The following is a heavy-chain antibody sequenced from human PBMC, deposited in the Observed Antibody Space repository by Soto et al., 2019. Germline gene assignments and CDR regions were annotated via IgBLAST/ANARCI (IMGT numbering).Heavy chain of an antibody. V-gene: IGHV1-69*01. CDR3: ARGGRYCSGTSCSYGMDV. D-gene: IGHD2-2*01. CDR2: IIPIFGTP. CDR1: GGTFSSYA. Sequence: ASVKVSCKASGGTFSSYAISWVRQAPGQGLEWMGGIIPIFGTPNYAQNFQGRVTITADESTSTAYMELSSLRSEDTAVYYCARGGRYCSGTSCSYGMDVWGQGXTVTVYS. J-gene: IGHJ6*02.